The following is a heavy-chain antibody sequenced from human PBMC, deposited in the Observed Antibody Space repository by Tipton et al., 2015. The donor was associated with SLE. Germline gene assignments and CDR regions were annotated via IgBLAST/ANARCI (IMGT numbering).Heavy chain of an antibody. J-gene: IGHJ4*02. CDR1: GYTFTSYD. Sequence: QLVQSGAEVKKPGASVKVSCKASGYTFTSYDINWVRQDTGQGLEWMGWMDPNSGNTGYAQEFQGRVTMTMNTSISTAYMEVSSLRFECAAGYYCARPLAAAGGCWGPGILVA. CDR2: MDPNSGNT. CDR3: ARPLAAAGGC. V-gene: IGHV1-8*01. D-gene: IGHD6-13*01.